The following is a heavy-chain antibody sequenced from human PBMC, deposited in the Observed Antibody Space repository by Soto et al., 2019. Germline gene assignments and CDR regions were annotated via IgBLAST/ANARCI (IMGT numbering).Heavy chain of an antibody. Sequence: SETLSLTCALYGGSFSGYYWSWIRQPPGKGLEWIGEINHSGSTNYNPSLKCRVTISVDTSKNQFSLKLSSVTAADTAVYYCARGRGEWLKLQILSLRCFDICGQGTMVTV. D-gene: IGHD1-7*01. V-gene: IGHV4-34*01. CDR1: GGSFSGYY. CDR3: ARGRGEWLKLQILSLRCFDI. J-gene: IGHJ3*02. CDR2: INHSGST.